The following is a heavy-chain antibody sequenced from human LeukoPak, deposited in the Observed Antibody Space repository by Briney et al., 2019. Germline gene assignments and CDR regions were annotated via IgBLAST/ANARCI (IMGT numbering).Heavy chain of an antibody. CDR3: ARANDNYYYYYMDV. V-gene: IGHV3-48*03. CDR1: GFTFSSYE. CDR2: ISSSGSTI. J-gene: IGHJ6*03. Sequence: SGGSLRLSCAASGFTFSSYEMNWVRQAPGKGLEWVSYISSSGSTIYYADSVKGRFTISRDNAKKSLYLQMNSLRAEDTAVYYCARANDNYYYYYMDVWGKGTTVTISS. D-gene: IGHD3-9*01.